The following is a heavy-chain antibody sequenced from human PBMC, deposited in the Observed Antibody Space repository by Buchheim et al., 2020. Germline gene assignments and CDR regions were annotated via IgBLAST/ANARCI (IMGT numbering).Heavy chain of an antibody. D-gene: IGHD3-22*01. V-gene: IGHV4-30-4*01. CDR2: IYYSGST. CDR3: ARGLGPDYYDSSGYYLGPYFDL. J-gene: IGHJ2*01. Sequence: QVQLQESGPGLVKPSQTLSLTCTVSGGSISSGDYYWSWIRQPPGKGLEWIGYIYYSGSTYYNPSLKSRVTISVDTSKNQFSLKLSSVTAADTAVYYCARGLGPDYYDSSGYYLGPYFDLWGRGTL. CDR1: GGSISSGDYY.